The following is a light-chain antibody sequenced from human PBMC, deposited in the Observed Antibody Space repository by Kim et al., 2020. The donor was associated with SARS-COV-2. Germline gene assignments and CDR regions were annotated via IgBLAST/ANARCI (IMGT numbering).Light chain of an antibody. CDR2: KVS. CDR3: MQATQYPRT. CDR1: QSRVHSNGNTF. Sequence: QPASISCKSSQSRVHSNGNTFLSWFHQRPGQPPRLLICKVSNRFSGVPDRFSGSGAGTDFTLKISRVEAEDVGVYYCMQATQYPRTFGQGTKLEI. J-gene: IGKJ2*01. V-gene: IGKV2-24*01.